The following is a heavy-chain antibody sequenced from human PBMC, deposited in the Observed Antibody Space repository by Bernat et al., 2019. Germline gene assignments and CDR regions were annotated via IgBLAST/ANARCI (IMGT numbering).Heavy chain of an antibody. D-gene: IGHD5-12*01. V-gene: IGHV3-66*01. CDR1: GFSVSTNH. CDR3: TGYGGNDV. Sequence: VQLVESGGGLVQPGGSLRLSCTASGFSVSTNHVSWVRQAPGKGLEFVSVIYGGGRTYYADSVQDRFTISRDSSKNTVSLLINSLRAEDTAMYFCTGYGGNDVWGKGTLVTVSS. CDR2: IYGGGRT. J-gene: IGHJ4*02.